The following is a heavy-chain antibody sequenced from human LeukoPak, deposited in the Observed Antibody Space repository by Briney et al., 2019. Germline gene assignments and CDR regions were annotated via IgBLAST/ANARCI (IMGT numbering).Heavy chain of an antibody. D-gene: IGHD5-24*01. Sequence: GGSLRLSCAASGFTFSNYNMNWVRQAPGKGLEWVSAISGSGGSTYYADSVKGRFTISRDNSKNTLYLQMNSLRAEDTAVYYCAKERWLQLGGWFDPWGQGTLVTVSS. CDR2: ISGSGGST. CDR1: GFTFSNYN. V-gene: IGHV3-23*01. CDR3: AKERWLQLGGWFDP. J-gene: IGHJ5*02.